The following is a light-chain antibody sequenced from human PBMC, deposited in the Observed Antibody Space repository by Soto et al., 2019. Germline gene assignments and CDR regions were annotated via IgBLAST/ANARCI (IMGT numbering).Light chain of an antibody. CDR3: QQYGSSGT. CDR2: GAS. CDR1: QSVSNNY. J-gene: IGKJ1*01. Sequence: ELVLTQSPGTLSLSPGERATLSCRASQSVSNNYLAWYQQKPGQAPRLLIYGASNRATGIPDRFSGSGSGTDFTLTIRRLEPEDFAVYYCQQYGSSGTFGQGTKVDIK. V-gene: IGKV3-20*01.